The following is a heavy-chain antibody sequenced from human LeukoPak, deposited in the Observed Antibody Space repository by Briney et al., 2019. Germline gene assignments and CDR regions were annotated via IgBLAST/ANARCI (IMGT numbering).Heavy chain of an antibody. D-gene: IGHD1-7*01. Sequence: GAAVKVSCKTSGYTSDFMKYGVAWVRQAPGQGLEWMGWINPDSGHANYAQKFQGRVTITADESTSTAYMGLSSLRSEDTAVYYCARDSSMRLLELRDYYYYYMDVWGKGTTVTVSS. V-gene: IGHV1-69*13. CDR2: INPDSGHA. J-gene: IGHJ6*03. CDR1: GYTSDFMKYG. CDR3: ARDSSMRLLELRDYYYYYMDV.